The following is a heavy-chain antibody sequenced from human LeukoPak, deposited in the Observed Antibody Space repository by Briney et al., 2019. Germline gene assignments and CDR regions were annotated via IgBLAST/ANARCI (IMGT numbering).Heavy chain of an antibody. CDR2: IKQDGSEK. CDR3: ARETEMANLDY. CDR1: GFTFSSYW. Sequence: GGSLRLSCTASGFTFSSYWINWVRQAAGKGLEWVANIKQDGSEKYYVDSVKGRFTISRDNAKKSLYLQMNSLRAEDTAVYYCARETEMANLDYWGQGTLVTVSS. J-gene: IGHJ4*02. V-gene: IGHV3-7*04. D-gene: IGHD5-24*01.